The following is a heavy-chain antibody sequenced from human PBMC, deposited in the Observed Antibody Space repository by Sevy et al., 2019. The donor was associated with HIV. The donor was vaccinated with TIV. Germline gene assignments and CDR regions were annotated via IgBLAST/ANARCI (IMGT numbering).Heavy chain of an antibody. Sequence: GGSLRLSCAASGFTVSSNYMSWVRQAPAKGLEWVSVIYSGGSTYYADSVKGRFTISRDNSKNTLYLQMNSLRAEDTAVYYCARGGYYDSSGYLAYFQHWGQGTLVTVSS. D-gene: IGHD3-22*01. CDR1: GFTVSSNY. J-gene: IGHJ1*01. CDR2: IYSGGST. V-gene: IGHV3-53*01. CDR3: ARGGYYDSSGYLAYFQH.